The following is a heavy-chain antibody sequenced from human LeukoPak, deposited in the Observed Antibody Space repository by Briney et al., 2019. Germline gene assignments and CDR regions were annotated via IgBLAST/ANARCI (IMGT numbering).Heavy chain of an antibody. CDR3: AKVATKVVTASYFDY. V-gene: IGHV3-23*01. Sequence: GGSLRLPCAASGFTFSSYAMSWVRQAPGKGLEWVSAISGSGGSTYYADSVKGRFTISRDNSKNTLYLQMNSLRAEDTAVYYCAKVATKVVTASYFDYWGQGTLVTVSS. J-gene: IGHJ4*02. CDR2: ISGSGGST. CDR1: GFTFSSYA. D-gene: IGHD2-21*02.